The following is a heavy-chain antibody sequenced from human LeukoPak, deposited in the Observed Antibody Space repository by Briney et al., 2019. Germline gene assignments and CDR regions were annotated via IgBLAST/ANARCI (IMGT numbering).Heavy chain of an antibody. J-gene: IGHJ4*02. CDR2: IYYSGST. CDR3: AREGECSSTSCYTGYIDY. Sequence: PSETLSLTCTVSGGSISSSSYYWGWIRQPPGKGLEWIGSIYYSGSTYYNPSLKSRVTISVDTSKNQFSLKLSSVTAADTAVYYCAREGECSSTSCYTGYIDYWGQGTLVTVSS. CDR1: GGSISSSSYY. V-gene: IGHV4-39*02. D-gene: IGHD2-2*02.